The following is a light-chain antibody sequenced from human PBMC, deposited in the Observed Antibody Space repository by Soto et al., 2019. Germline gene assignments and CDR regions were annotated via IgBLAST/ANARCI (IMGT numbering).Light chain of an antibody. J-gene: IGKJ2*01. Sequence: EIVMTQSPATLSVSPRERATLSCRASQSVSSNLAWYQQKPGQAPRLLIYGASTRATGIPARFSGSGSGTASTLTISSLQSEDFAVYYCQQYNNWPYTFGQGNKLEIK. CDR3: QQYNNWPYT. V-gene: IGKV3-15*01. CDR1: QSVSSN. CDR2: GAS.